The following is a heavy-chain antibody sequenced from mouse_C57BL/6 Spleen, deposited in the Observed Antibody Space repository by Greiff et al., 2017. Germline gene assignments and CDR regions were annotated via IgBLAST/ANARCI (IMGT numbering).Heavy chain of an antibody. J-gene: IGHJ1*03. CDR2: IDPSDSYT. Sequence: QVQLQQPGAELVMPGASVKLSCKASGYTFTSYWMHWVKQRPGQGLEWIGEIDPSDSYTNYNQKFKGKSTLTVDKSSSTAYMQLSSLTSEDSAVYYCARWDTTVDFDVWGTGTTVTVSS. D-gene: IGHD1-1*01. CDR3: ARWDTTVDFDV. V-gene: IGHV1-69*01. CDR1: GYTFTSYW.